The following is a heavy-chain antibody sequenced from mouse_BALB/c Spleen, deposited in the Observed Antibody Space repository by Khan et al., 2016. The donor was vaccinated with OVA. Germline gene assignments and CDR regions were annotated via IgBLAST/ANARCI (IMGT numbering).Heavy chain of an antibody. D-gene: IGHD2-1*01. CDR3: ARDDGNYVDVMDY. V-gene: IGHV2-9*02. Sequence: QVQLKQSGPGLVAPSQSLSINCTVSGFTLISYGVHWVRQSPGKGLEWLGIIWAGGSTNYNSALMARLSISKDNSKSQVFLKRNSVQTDDTAMYYCARDDGNYVDVMDYWGQGTSVTVSS. J-gene: IGHJ4*01. CDR2: IWAGGST. CDR1: GFTLISYG.